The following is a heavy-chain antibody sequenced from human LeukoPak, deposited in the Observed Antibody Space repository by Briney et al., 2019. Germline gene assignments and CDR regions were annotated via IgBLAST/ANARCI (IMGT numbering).Heavy chain of an antibody. CDR3: TTLTPPPAYYTAF. J-gene: IGHJ4*02. Sequence: PGGSLRLSCAASGFTFSSYSMNWVRQAPGKGLEWVGRIKSKPDGGTTDYAAPVKGRFTMSRDDSKNMLYLQMNSLKTEDTAVYYCTTLTPPPAYYTAFWGQGTLVTVSS. CDR2: IKSKPDGGTT. V-gene: IGHV3-15*01. CDR1: GFTFSSYS. D-gene: IGHD3/OR15-3a*01.